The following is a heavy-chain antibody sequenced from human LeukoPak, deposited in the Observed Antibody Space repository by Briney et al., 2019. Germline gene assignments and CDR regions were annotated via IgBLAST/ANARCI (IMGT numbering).Heavy chain of an antibody. Sequence: PGGSLRLSCTASGFTFGDYAMSWFRQAPGKGLERVGFIRSKAYGGTTEYAASVKGRFTISRDDSKSIAYLQMNSLKTEDTAVYYCTRKFGYCSSTSCYAYFDYWGQGTLVTVSS. CDR1: GFTFGDYA. CDR2: IRSKAYGGTT. V-gene: IGHV3-49*03. D-gene: IGHD2-2*03. J-gene: IGHJ4*02. CDR3: TRKFGYCSSTSCYAYFDY.